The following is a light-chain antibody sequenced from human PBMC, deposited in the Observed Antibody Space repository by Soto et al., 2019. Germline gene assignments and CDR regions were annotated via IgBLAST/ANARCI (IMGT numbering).Light chain of an antibody. J-gene: IGKJ1*01. CDR3: QQRSNWPPWT. Sequence: DIVLTQSPATLSLSPGERATLTCRASQIVSSFLAWYQQKPGQAPRLLIYGASIRATGIPARFSGSGSGTDFTLTISSLEPEDFAVYYCQQRSNWPPWTFGQGTKVDIK. V-gene: IGKV3-11*01. CDR1: QIVSSF. CDR2: GAS.